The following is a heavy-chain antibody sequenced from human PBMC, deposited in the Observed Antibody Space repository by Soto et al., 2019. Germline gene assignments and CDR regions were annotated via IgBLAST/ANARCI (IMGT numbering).Heavy chain of an antibody. J-gene: IGHJ3*02. Sequence: GGSLRLSCAASGFTFSNYSMHWVRQAPGKGLEWVSSISSSSSYIYYADSVKGRFTISRDNAKNSLYLQMNSLRAEDTAVYYCERGYGSGSYAFDIWGQGTMVTVSS. CDR2: ISSSSSYI. V-gene: IGHV3-21*01. D-gene: IGHD3-10*01. CDR3: ERGYGSGSYAFDI. CDR1: GFTFSNYS.